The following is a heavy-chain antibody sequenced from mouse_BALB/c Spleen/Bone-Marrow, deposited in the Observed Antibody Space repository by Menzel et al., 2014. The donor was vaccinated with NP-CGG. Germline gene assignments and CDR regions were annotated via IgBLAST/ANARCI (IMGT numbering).Heavy chain of an antibody. CDR2: IDPSDSET. D-gene: IGHD2-3*01. Sequence: QVQLQQSGAELVKPGAPVKLSCKASGYTFTSYWMNWVKQRPGRGLEWIGRIDPSDSETHYNQKFKDKATLTVDKSSSTAYIQVSSLTSEDYAVYHCARALGDGYYYAMDYWGQGTSVTVSS. CDR3: ARALGDGYYYAMDY. J-gene: IGHJ4*01. V-gene: IGHV1-69*02. CDR1: GYTFTSYW.